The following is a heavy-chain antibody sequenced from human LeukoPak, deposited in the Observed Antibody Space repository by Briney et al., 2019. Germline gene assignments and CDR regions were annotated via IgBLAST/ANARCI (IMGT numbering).Heavy chain of an antibody. CDR3: ARDPRFYYYDSSGCDY. CDR1: GYTFTSYY. Sequence: ASVKVSCKASGYTFTSYYMHWVRQAPGQGLEWMGIINPSGGSTSYAQKFQGRVTMTRDTSTSTVYMELSSLRSDDTAVYYCARDPRFYYYDSSGCDYWGQGTLVTVSS. CDR2: INPSGGST. V-gene: IGHV1-46*01. J-gene: IGHJ4*02. D-gene: IGHD3-22*01.